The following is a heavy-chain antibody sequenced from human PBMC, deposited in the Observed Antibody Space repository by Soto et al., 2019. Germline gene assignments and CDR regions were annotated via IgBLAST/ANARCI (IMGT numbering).Heavy chain of an antibody. CDR2: INHSGST. Sequence: QVQLQQWGAGLLKPSETLSLTCAVYGGSFSGYYWSWIRQPPGKGLEWIGEINHSGSTNYNPSLKSRVTISVDTSKNQFSLKLSSVTAADTAVYYCARGHPLSSSWQIPPSDYWGQGTLVTVSS. CDR3: ARGHPLSSSWQIPPSDY. D-gene: IGHD6-13*01. J-gene: IGHJ4*02. V-gene: IGHV4-34*01. CDR1: GGSFSGYY.